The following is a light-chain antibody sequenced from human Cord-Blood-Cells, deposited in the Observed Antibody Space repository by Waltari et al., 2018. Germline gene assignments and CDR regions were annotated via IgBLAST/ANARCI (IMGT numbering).Light chain of an antibody. CDR1: RSDVGTYNI. CDR3: CSYAGSSTVV. J-gene: IGLJ2*01. CDR2: EVS. Sequence: QSALTQPASVSGSPGQAITISCTETRSDVGTYNIFSWYQQHPGKAPKLMIYEVSKRPSGVSNRFSGSKSGNTASLTISGLQAEDEADYYCCSYAGSSTVVFGGGTKLTVL. V-gene: IGLV2-23*02.